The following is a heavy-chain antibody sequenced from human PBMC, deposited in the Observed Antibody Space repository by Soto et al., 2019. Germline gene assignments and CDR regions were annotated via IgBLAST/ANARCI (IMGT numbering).Heavy chain of an antibody. D-gene: IGHD2-15*01. J-gene: IGHJ4*02. CDR2: INAGNGNT. CDR3: GYSVVVIAAIYY. V-gene: IGHV1-3*01. CDR1: GYTFTNYA. Sequence: QVQLVQSGAVVKRPGASVTVSCKASGYTFTNYAIHWVRQAPGQRLEWMGWINAGNGNTEYSENFQGRLTITGDTSASAAYMDLSSLTSEDTALYYCGYSVVVIAAIYYWGPGTLVTVSS.